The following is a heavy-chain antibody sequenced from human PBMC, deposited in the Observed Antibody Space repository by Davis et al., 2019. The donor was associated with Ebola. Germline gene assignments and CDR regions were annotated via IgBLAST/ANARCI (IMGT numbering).Heavy chain of an antibody. CDR1: GGSISGYY. Sequence: SETLSLTCTVSGGSISGYYWNWIRQPAGKGLEWIGEINHSGSTNYNPSLKSRVTISVDTSKNQFSLKLSSVTAADTAVYYCARVMAWAVRGVIDYWGQGTLVTVSS. J-gene: IGHJ4*02. V-gene: IGHV4-34*01. CDR2: INHSGST. D-gene: IGHD3-10*01. CDR3: ARVMAWAVRGVIDY.